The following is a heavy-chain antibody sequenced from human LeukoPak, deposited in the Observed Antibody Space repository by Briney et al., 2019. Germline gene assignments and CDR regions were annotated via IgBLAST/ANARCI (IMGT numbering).Heavy chain of an antibody. V-gene: IGHV3-48*03. CDR1: GLPLRSYA. J-gene: IGHJ4*02. CDR2: ISSSGSTI. D-gene: IGHD6-13*01. CDR3: ARGLSGDIAAAVFY. Sequence: GGSLRLSCAASGLPLRSYAMSWVRQAPGKGLEWVSYISSSGSTIYYADSVKGRFTISRDNAKNSLYLQMNSLRAEDTAVYYCARGLSGDIAAAVFYWGQGTLVTVSS.